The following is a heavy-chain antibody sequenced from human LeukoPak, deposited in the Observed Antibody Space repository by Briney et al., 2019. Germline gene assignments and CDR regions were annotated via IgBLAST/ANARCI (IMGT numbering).Heavy chain of an antibody. Sequence: ASVKVSCKASGYTFTGYYMHWVRQAPGQGLEWMGWINPNSGGTNYAQKFQGRVTMTRDTSISTAYMELSRLRSDDTAVYYCARGGDSSSWFASPDFWGQGTLVTVSS. V-gene: IGHV1-2*02. J-gene: IGHJ4*02. D-gene: IGHD6-13*01. CDR3: ARGGDSSSWFASPDF. CDR1: GYTFTGYY. CDR2: INPNSGGT.